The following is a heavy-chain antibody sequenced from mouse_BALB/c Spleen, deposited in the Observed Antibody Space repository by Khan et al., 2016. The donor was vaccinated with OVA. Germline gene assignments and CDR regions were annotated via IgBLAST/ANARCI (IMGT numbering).Heavy chain of an antibody. Sequence: VQLQQSVAELVKPGASVKLSCKASGYTFTSYYMYWVKQRPGQGLEWIGEINPSNGGTNVNEKFKSKATLTVDKSSSTAYMEVSSLTSEDSAVYYCTRGGYGSPFAYWGQGTLVTVSA. CDR1: GYTFTSYY. D-gene: IGHD1-1*01. V-gene: IGHV1S81*02. CDR2: INPSNGGT. CDR3: TRGGYGSPFAY. J-gene: IGHJ3*01.